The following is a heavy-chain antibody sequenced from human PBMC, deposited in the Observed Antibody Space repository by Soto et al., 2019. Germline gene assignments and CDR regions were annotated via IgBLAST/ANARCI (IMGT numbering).Heavy chain of an antibody. V-gene: IGHV4-39*01. CDR3: AGGDYYHSSGYYFYYYTMDV. CDR2: VYYGGST. Sequence: RQPPGKGLEWIGSVYYGGSTYYNPSLKSRVTISVEASKSQFSLKLSSVTAADTAVYYCAGGDYYHSSGYYFYYYTMDVWGQGTTVTVSS. J-gene: IGHJ6*02. D-gene: IGHD3-22*01.